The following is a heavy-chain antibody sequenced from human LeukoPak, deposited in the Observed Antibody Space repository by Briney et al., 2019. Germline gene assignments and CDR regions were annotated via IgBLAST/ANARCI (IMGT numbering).Heavy chain of an antibody. CDR2: ISYDGTNK. J-gene: IGHJ6*04. D-gene: IGHD3-10*02. CDR1: GFTFSSYA. CDR3: AELGITMIGGV. Sequence: GGSLRLSCAASGFTFSSYAMHWVRQAPGKGLEWVAVISYDGTNKYYADSVKGRFTISRDNSKNTLYLQMNSLRAEDTAVYYCAELGITMIGGVWGKGTTVTISS. V-gene: IGHV3-30*04.